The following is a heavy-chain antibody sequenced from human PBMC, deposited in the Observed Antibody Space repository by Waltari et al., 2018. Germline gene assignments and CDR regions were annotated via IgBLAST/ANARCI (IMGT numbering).Heavy chain of an antibody. Sequence: QVQLQQWGAGLLKPSETLSLTCAVYGGSFSGYYWSWIRQPPGKGLEWIGEINHSGSTNTNPSFKSRVTISVDPSKNQFSLKLSSVTAADTAVYYCARADFTVVVPAASKAGFDYWGQGTLVTVSS. CDR3: ARADFTVVVPAASKAGFDY. V-gene: IGHV4-34*01. D-gene: IGHD2-2*01. CDR2: INHSGST. J-gene: IGHJ4*02. CDR1: GGSFSGYY.